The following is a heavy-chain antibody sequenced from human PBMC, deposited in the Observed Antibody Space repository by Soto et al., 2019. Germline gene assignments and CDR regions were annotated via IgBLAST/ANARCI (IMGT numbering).Heavy chain of an antibody. D-gene: IGHD3-10*01. CDR1: GYSFTSYW. CDR2: IYPGDSDT. J-gene: IGHJ6*02. Sequence: HGESLKISCKGSGYSFTSYWIGWVRQMPGKGLEWMGIIYPGDSDTRYSPSFQGQVTISADKSISTAYLQWSSLKASDTAMYYCARQRFGEFTFYYYYGMDVWGQGTTVTVSS. CDR3: ARQRFGEFTFYYYYGMDV. V-gene: IGHV5-51*01.